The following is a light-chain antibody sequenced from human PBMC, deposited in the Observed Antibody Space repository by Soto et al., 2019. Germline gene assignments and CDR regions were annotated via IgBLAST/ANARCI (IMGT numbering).Light chain of an antibody. CDR3: MQATQLRT. J-gene: IGKJ5*01. Sequence: EIVLTQTPLLSPVTLGQPASISCRSSRSLVASDGNAYLTWLHQRPGQPPRPLIYKVSQRLSGVPDRFSGSGGGRDFTLHISRVEAEDVGTYFCMQATQLRTFGQGTRLEIK. CDR1: RSLVASDGNAY. V-gene: IGKV2-24*01. CDR2: KVS.